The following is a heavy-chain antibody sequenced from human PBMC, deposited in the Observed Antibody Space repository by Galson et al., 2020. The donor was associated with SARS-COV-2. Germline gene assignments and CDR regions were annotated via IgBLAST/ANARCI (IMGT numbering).Heavy chain of an antibody. J-gene: IGHJ5*02. V-gene: IGHV3-15*01. CDR3: TTQAIEYWLDP. CDR2: ITSNTNGGIK. CDR1: GFTFSNAW. Sequence: TGGSLRLSCAASGFTFSNAWMRWVRQAQGRGLEWVGRITSNTNGGIKEYAANVKGTFTNSRDDSRNTVFLQMNSLKTEDTAGYYCTTQAIEYWLDPWGQGARVTVS. D-gene: IGHD2-21*01.